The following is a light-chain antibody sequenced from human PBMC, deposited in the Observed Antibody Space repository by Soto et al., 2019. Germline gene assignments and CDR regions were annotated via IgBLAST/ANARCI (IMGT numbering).Light chain of an antibody. CDR2: LEGSGNY. CDR3: ETLHSNTHEGV. J-gene: IGLJ3*02. Sequence: QLVLTQSSSASASLGSSVKLTCTLSSGHSNYIIAWHQQQPGKAPRYLMKLEGSGNYNKGSEVPDRFSGSSSGADRYLTIYNLQFEYEADYYWETLHSNTHEGVFGGGPKLTGL. V-gene: IGLV4-60*02. CDR1: SGHSNYI.